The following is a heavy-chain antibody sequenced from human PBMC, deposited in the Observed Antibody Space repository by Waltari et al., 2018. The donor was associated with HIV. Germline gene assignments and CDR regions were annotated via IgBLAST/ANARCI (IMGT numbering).Heavy chain of an antibody. J-gene: IGHJ4*02. D-gene: IGHD2-15*01. Sequence: QLQLVQSGAEVRKPGASVKVSCKASGYTFTSSDVIWVREAPGEALEWMGWVNPYSGNTGYAKNFQGRVTMTRNTSISTAYMELSGLRSEDTAVYYCARGAPGHYCSGGSCPYFDYWGQGSLVTVSS. CDR2: VNPYSGNT. CDR3: ARGAPGHYCSGGSCPYFDY. CDR1: GYTFTSSD. V-gene: IGHV1-8*02.